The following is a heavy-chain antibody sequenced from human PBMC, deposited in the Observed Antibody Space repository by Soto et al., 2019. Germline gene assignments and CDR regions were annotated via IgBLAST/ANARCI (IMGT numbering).Heavy chain of an antibody. J-gene: IGHJ6*03. CDR2: IYYSGST. CDR1: GGSISSSSYY. CDR3: ARCVVPAAMGDYYYYYYMDV. D-gene: IGHD2-2*01. Sequence: SETLSLTCTVSGGSISSSSYYWGWIRQPPGKGLEWIGSIYYSGSTYYNPSLKSRVTISVDTSKNQFSLKLSSVTAADTAVYYCARCVVPAAMGDYYYYYYMDVWGKGTTVTVSS. V-gene: IGHV4-39*01.